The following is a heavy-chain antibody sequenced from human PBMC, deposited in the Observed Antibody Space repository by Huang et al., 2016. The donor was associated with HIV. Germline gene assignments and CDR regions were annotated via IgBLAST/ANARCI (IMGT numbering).Heavy chain of an antibody. V-gene: IGHV3-30*03. CDR3: ARGPIRFLAWLLNFDY. CDR2: ISYDEDNK. CDR1: GFTFSSYG. J-gene: IGHJ4*02. Sequence: QILLIESGGGVVQPGRSLRLSCAASGFTFSSYGMHWVRQAPGKGLEWVAGISYDEDNKDYADSVRGRFTISRDNSKNTLYLQMNSLRIEDTAVYYCARGPIRFLAWLLNFDYWGQGALVTVSS. D-gene: IGHD3-3*01.